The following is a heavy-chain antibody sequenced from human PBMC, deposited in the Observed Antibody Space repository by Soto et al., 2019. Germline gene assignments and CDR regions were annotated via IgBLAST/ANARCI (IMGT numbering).Heavy chain of an antibody. CDR2: ISSNGGNT. Sequence: GGSLRLSCAASGFTFSSYAMHWVRQAPGKGLEYVSAISSNGGNTYYANSVKGRFTISRDNSKNTLYLQMGSLRAEDMAVYYCARVPTTVTTFYAFDIWGQGTMVTVSS. CDR1: GFTFSSYA. V-gene: IGHV3-64*01. J-gene: IGHJ3*02. CDR3: ARVPTTVTTFYAFDI. D-gene: IGHD4-17*01.